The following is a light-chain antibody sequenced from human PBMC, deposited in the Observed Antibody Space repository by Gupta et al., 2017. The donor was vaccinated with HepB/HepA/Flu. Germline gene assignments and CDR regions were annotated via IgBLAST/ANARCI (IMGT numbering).Light chain of an antibody. Sequence: QSALTQPASVSGSPGQSITISCTGTRSDVGSYNLVSWYQQHPGKAPKLMIYEVKKWTAGASNRFSGSKSGNTASLTISGLQAEDEDDYYCCSYASTTVVFGGGTKLTVL. CDR3: CSYASTTVV. J-gene: IGLJ2*01. V-gene: IGLV2-23*02. CDR2: EVK. CDR1: RSDVGSYNL.